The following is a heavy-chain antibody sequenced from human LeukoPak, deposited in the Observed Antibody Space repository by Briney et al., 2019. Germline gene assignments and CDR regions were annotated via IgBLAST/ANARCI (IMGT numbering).Heavy chain of an antibody. V-gene: IGHV3-30*03. CDR3: AREVDVGGYFDY. D-gene: IGHD3-10*02. J-gene: IGHJ4*02. Sequence: GGSLRLSCAASGFTFSNYGFHWVRQTPGKGLEWVAVISYDGTDKYYADSVKGRFTVSRDNSKNTLYLQMNSLRAEDTAVYYCAREVDVGGYFDYWGQGTLVTVSS. CDR1: GFTFSNYG. CDR2: ISYDGTDK.